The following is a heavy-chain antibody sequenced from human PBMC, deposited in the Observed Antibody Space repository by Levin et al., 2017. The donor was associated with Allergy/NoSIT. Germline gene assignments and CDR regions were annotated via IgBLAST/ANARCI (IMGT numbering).Heavy chain of an antibody. CDR3: ARVSTSDIYYFDI. V-gene: IGHV3-72*01. D-gene: IGHD5/OR15-5a*01. Sequence: RPGGSLRLSCAASGFTFSDHYMDWVRQAPGKGLEWVAHIRKKVHSYTTEYAASVKGRFTVSRDDSKNLLYLQMNNLRTEDTALYYCARVSTSDIYYFDIWGKETRVTVS. J-gene: IGHJ4*02. CDR1: GFTFSDHY. CDR2: IRKKVHSYTT.